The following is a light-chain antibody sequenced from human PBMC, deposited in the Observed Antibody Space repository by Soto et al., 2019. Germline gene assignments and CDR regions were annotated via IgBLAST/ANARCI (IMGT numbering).Light chain of an antibody. CDR1: QSVSSY. J-gene: IGKJ4*01. CDR3: QQRSNWPPLT. CDR2: DAS. V-gene: IGKV3-11*01. Sequence: EIVLTQSPATLSLSPGERATLSCRASQSVSSYLAWYQQKPGQAPRLLIYDASTRATAIPARFSGSGSGTDFTPTISSLEPQDFAAYYCQQRSNWPPLTFGGGTKVEIK.